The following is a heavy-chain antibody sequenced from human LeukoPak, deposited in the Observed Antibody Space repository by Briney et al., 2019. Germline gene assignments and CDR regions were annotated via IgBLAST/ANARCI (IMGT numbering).Heavy chain of an antibody. CDR2: INTGNGDT. Sequence: GASVKVSCKASGYTFTDYAVHWVRQAPGQRFEWMAWINTGNGDTKHSQKFQGRVTITRDTSASTAYMELSSLRSDDTAVYYCARNTEDYSSSWYKYWGQGTLVTVSS. V-gene: IGHV1-3*04. CDR3: ARNTEDYSSSWYKY. J-gene: IGHJ4*02. CDR1: GYTFTDYA. D-gene: IGHD6-13*01.